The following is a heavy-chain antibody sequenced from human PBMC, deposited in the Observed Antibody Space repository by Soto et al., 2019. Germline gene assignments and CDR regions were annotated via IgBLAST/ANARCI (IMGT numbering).Heavy chain of an antibody. J-gene: IGHJ6*02. CDR2: IYSSGST. Sequence: PSETLSLTCTVSGGSISSGGYYWSWIRQHPGKGLEWIGYIYSSGSTYYNPSLKSRVTISVDTSKNQFSLRLSSVTAADTAVYYCARDRYYASGLWPYGMDVWGQGTTVTVSS. CDR1: GGSISSGGYY. CDR3: ARDRYYASGLWPYGMDV. D-gene: IGHD3-22*01. V-gene: IGHV4-31*03.